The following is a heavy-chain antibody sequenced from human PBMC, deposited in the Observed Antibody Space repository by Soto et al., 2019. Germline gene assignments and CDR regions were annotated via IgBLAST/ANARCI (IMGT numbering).Heavy chain of an antibody. D-gene: IGHD6-6*01. Sequence: SETLSLTCTVSGASITSTSYHWGWIRQPPGKGLEWIGNFYYSGSTYYNPSLRSRVTISVDASKNQFSVKVSSVTATDTAVYYCARERPDGARLDPWGQGTLVTVSS. V-gene: IGHV4-39*02. CDR1: GASITSTSYH. J-gene: IGHJ5*02. CDR2: FYYSGST. CDR3: ARERPDGARLDP.